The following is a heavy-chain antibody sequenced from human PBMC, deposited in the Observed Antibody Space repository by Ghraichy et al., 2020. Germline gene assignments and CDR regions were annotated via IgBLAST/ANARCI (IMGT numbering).Heavy chain of an antibody. J-gene: IGHJ6*02. CDR3: AKEGRYYDILTGLDV. CDR2: ISYDGSNK. Sequence: AGSLRLSCAASGFTFSSYGMHWVRQAPGKGLEWVAVISYDGSNKYYADSVKGRFTISRDNSKNTLYLQMNSLRAEDTAVYYCAKEGRYYDILTGLDVWGQGTTVTVSS. CDR1: GFTFSSYG. V-gene: IGHV3-30*18. D-gene: IGHD3-9*01.